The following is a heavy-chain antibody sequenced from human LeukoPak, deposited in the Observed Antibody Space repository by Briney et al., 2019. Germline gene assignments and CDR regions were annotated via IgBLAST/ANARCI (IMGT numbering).Heavy chain of an antibody. CDR1: GGSISSGGYS. D-gene: IGHD6-13*01. V-gene: IGHV4-30-2*01. CDR2: IYHSGST. J-gene: IGHJ6*02. Sequence: SETLSLTCAVSGGSISSGGYSWSWIRQPPGKGLEWIGYIYHSGSTYYNPSLKSRVTISVDTSKNQFSLKLSSVTAADTAVYYCARARIAAVYYYYGMDVWGQGTTVTVSS. CDR3: ARARIAAVYYYYGMDV.